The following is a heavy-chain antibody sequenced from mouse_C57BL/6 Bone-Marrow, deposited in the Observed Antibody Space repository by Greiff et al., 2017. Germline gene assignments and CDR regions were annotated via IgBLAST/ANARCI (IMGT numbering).Heavy chain of an antibody. CDR2: INPNNGGT. D-gene: IGHD1-1*01. J-gene: IGHJ3*01. V-gene: IGHV1-26*01. CDR3: ARGRTLYYGSSGWFAY. Sequence: EVQLQQSGPELVKPGASVKISCKASGYTFTDYYMNWVKQSHGKSLEWIGDINPNNGGTSYNQKFKGKATLTVDKSSSTAYMELRSLTSEDSAVYYCARGRTLYYGSSGWFAYWGQGTLVTVSA. CDR1: GYTFTDYY.